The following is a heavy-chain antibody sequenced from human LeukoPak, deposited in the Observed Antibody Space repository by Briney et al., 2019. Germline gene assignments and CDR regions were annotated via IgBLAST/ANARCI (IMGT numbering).Heavy chain of an antibody. Sequence: GASVKVSCKASGYTFTGYYMHWVRQAPGQGLEWMGWINPNSGGTNYAQKFQGRVTMTRDTSISTAYMELSRLRSDDTAVYYCAVEPYYYGSGSYYSGPDLDYWGQGTLVTVSS. D-gene: IGHD3-10*01. CDR1: GYTFTGYY. CDR2: INPNSGGT. CDR3: AVEPYYYGSGSYYSGPDLDY. V-gene: IGHV1-2*02. J-gene: IGHJ4*02.